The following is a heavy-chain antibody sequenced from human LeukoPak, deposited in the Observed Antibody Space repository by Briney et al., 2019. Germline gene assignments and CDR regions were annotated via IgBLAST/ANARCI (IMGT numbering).Heavy chain of an antibody. D-gene: IGHD2-2*01. CDR3: AREREYCSSTSCYLSAFDI. V-gene: IGHV4-39*07. J-gene: IGHJ3*02. CDR1: GGSISSSSYY. CDR2: IYYSGST. Sequence: SETLSLTCTVFGGSISSSSYYWGWIRQPPGKGLEWIGSIYYSGSTYYNPSLKSRATISVDTSKNQFSLKLSSVTAADTAVYYCAREREYCSSTSCYLSAFDIWGQGTMVTVSS.